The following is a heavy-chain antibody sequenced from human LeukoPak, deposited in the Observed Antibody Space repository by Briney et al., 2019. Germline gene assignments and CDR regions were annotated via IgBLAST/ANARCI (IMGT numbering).Heavy chain of an antibody. D-gene: IGHD2-2*01. CDR2: INPNSGGT. CDR3: ARDRRSTSVCPRYYYGIEG. V-gene: IGHV1-2*04. Sequence: GASVKVSCKASGYTFTGYYMHWVRQAPGQGLEWMGWINPNSGGTNYAQKFQGWVTMTRDTSISTAYMELSRLRSDDTAVYYCARDRRSTSVCPRYYYGIEGWGQGTTVTVSS. CDR1: GYTFTGYY. J-gene: IGHJ6*02.